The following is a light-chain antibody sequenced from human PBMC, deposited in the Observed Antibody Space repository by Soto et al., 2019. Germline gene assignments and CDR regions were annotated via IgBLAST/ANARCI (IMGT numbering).Light chain of an antibody. Sequence: QSVLTQPASVSGSPGQSITISCTGTSSDVGTYTLVSWYQQHPGKAPKLMIYEVIKRPSGVSDRFSGSKSGNTASLTISALQAEDEADYYCCSYARSSPFVFGTGTKVTVL. CDR2: EVI. CDR3: CSYARSSPFV. J-gene: IGLJ1*01. V-gene: IGLV2-23*02. CDR1: SSDVGTYTL.